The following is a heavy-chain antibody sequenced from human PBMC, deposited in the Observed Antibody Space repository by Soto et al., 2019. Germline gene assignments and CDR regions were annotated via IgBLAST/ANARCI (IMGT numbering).Heavy chain of an antibody. Sequence: ASVKVSCKASGGTFSSYAISWVRQAPGQGLEWMGGIIPIFGTANYAQKFQGRVTITADESTSTAYMELSSLRSEDMAVYYCARDLGNKHYYYFYWGQGTLVTVSS. V-gene: IGHV1-69*13. D-gene: IGHD2-21*02. CDR1: GGTFSSYA. CDR2: IIPIFGTA. CDR3: ARDLGNKHYYYFY. J-gene: IGHJ4*02.